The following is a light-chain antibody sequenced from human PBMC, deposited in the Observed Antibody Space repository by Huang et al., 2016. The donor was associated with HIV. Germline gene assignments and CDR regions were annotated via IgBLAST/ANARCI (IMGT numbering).Light chain of an antibody. CDR2: AAS. V-gene: IGKV3-20*01. CDR3: QQYALSPWT. CDR1: QTVSNDD. Sequence: EIVLTQSPGTLSLSPGQRLTLPCRASQTVSNDDLAWYQQKPGQSPRLLIYAASTRAAGFPDSFSGSGSATDFILTVSRLEPEDSAVYYCQQYALSPWTFGHGTKVEI. J-gene: IGKJ1*01.